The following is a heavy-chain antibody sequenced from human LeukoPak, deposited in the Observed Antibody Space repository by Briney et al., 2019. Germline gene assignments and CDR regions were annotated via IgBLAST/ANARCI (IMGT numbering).Heavy chain of an antibody. Sequence: PSETLSLTCAVYGGSFSGYYWSWIRQPPGKGLEWIGEINHSGSTNYNPSLKSRVTISVDTSKNQFSLRLRSATAADTAVYYCARQSPRRDSGDKNWFDPWGQGTLVIVSS. V-gene: IGHV4-34*01. D-gene: IGHD4-17*01. CDR1: GGSFSGYY. J-gene: IGHJ5*02. CDR3: ARQSPRRDSGDKNWFDP. CDR2: INHSGST.